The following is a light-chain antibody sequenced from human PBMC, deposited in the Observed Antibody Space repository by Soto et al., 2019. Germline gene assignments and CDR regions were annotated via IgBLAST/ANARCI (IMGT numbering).Light chain of an antibody. CDR1: HTIATY. Sequence: DIQMTQSPSSLSASVGDRVTLTCRASHTIATYLNWYQQKAGKVPEVLIYGASTLQVGVPSRFTGSGYGTDFTLTINNVQPEEFATDDCQQFYYYAHTFGQGTKLEVK. CDR2: GAS. CDR3: QQFYYYAHT. V-gene: IGKV1-39*01. J-gene: IGKJ2*01.